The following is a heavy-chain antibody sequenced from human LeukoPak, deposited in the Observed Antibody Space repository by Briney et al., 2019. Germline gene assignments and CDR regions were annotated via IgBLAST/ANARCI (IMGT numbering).Heavy chain of an antibody. CDR2: ISAYNGNT. J-gene: IGHJ3*02. CDR1: SYTLTNYG. CDR3: ARDQDPGAFDI. Sequence: GASVKVSCKASSYTLTNYGISWVRQAPGQGLEWMGWISAYNGNTNYAQNLQGRVIMTTDTSTNTAYMELRSLRSDDTAVYYCARDQDPGAFDIWGQGTMVTVSS. V-gene: IGHV1-18*01.